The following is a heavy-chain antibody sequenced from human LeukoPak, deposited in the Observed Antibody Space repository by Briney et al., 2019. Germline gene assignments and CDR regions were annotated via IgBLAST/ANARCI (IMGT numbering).Heavy chain of an antibody. J-gene: IGHJ4*02. V-gene: IGHV4-4*07. Sequence: PADTLSLTCTVSGGSISSDYWSWIRQPAGKGLEWMGRISASGSTNYSPSLKSRVTMSVDTSKNQFSLKLSSVTAADTAVYYCARDGDYVRGTREFWGQGTLVTVSS. CDR1: GGSISSDY. CDR2: ISASGST. D-gene: IGHD3-10*02. CDR3: ARDGDYVRGTREF.